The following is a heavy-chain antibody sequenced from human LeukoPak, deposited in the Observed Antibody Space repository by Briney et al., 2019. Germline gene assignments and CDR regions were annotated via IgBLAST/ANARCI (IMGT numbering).Heavy chain of an antibody. V-gene: IGHV3-15*01. CDR2: IKSKTDGGTT. J-gene: IGHJ3*02. Sequence: GGSLRLSCAASGFTFSNAWMSWVRQAPGKGLEWVGRIKSKTDGGTTDYAAPVKGRFTISRDDSKNTLYLQMNSLKTEDTAVYYCTTGEAGYYDSSGHPWDAFDIWGQGTMVTVSS. CDR1: GFTFSNAW. CDR3: TTGEAGYYDSSGHPWDAFDI. D-gene: IGHD3-22*01.